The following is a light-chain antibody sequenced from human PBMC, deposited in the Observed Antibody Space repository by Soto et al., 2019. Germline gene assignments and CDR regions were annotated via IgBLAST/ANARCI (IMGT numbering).Light chain of an antibody. CDR2: EVS. CDR3: CSYAGGRTIFV. V-gene: IGLV2-23*02. J-gene: IGLJ1*01. Sequence: QSVLTQPASVSGSPGQSITISCTGTSSDVGSYNLVSWYQQYPGKAPKLLIYEVSKRPSGVSNRFSGSKSGYTASLTISGFRVEDGVDYYGCSYAGGRTIFVLGTGTRVPAL. CDR1: SSDVGSYNL.